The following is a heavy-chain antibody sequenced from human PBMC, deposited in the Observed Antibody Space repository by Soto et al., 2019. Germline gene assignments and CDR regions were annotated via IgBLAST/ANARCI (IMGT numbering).Heavy chain of an antibody. CDR1: GGSISSGGYY. J-gene: IGHJ5*02. Sequence: QVQLQESGPGLVKPSQTLSLTCTVSGGSISSGGYYWSWIRQHPGKGLEWIGYIYYSGSTYYNPSLKSRVPXSXDXXKNQFSLKLSSVTAADTAVYYCARAGFGELSGVDPWGQGTLVTVSS. D-gene: IGHD3-10*01. V-gene: IGHV4-31*03. CDR2: IYYSGST. CDR3: ARAGFGELSGVDP.